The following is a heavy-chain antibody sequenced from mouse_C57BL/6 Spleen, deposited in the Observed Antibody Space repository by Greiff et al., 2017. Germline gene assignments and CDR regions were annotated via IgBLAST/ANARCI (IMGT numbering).Heavy chain of an antibody. J-gene: IGHJ3*01. V-gene: IGHV1-64*01. CDR1: GYTFTSYW. Sequence: QVQLQQPGAELVKPGASVKLSCKASGYTFTSYWMHWVKQRPGQGLEWIGMIHPNSGSTNYNEKFKSKATLTVDKSSSTAYMQLSSLTSEDSAVYYCARLGNYRNLFAYWGQGTLVTVSA. D-gene: IGHD2-5*01. CDR2: IHPNSGST. CDR3: ARLGNYRNLFAY.